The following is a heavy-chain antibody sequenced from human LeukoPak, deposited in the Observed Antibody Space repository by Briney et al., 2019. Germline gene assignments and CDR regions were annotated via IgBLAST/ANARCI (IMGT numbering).Heavy chain of an antibody. CDR1: GGSISSGGYY. V-gene: IGHV4-31*03. D-gene: IGHD1-1*01. CDR2: IYYSGST. J-gene: IGHJ4*02. Sequence: SETLSLTCTVSGGSISSGGYYWSWIRQHPVKGLEWIGYIYYSGSTYYNPSLKSRVTISVDTSKNQFSLKLSSVTAADTAVYYCARGNDLDIYYFDYWGQGTLVTVSS. CDR3: ARGNDLDIYYFDY.